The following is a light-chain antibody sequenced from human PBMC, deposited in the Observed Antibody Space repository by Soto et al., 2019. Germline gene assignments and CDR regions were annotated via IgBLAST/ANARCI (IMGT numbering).Light chain of an antibody. CDR3: HQYENWPQT. CDR1: QSVGSN. V-gene: IGKV3-15*01. CDR2: RAS. Sequence: EIVMTQSPATLSVSPGERATLSCRASQSVGSNLAWYQQKPGQAPRLLFYRASTRATDSPARFSGSGSGTEFTLTISSLQSEDFGVYYCHQYENWPQTFGQGTKVELK. J-gene: IGKJ1*01.